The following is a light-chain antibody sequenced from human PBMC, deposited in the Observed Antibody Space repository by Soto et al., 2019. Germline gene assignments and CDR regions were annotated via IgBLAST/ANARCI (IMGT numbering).Light chain of an antibody. CDR1: QSVSSSY. CDR2: GAS. CDR3: QQYGSSPWT. J-gene: IGKJ1*01. Sequence: ETVLTQSPGTLSLSPGERATLSCRASQSVSSSYLAWYQQKPGQAPRLFIYGASSRATGIPDRFSGSGSGTDFTLTISRLEPEDFAVYYCQQYGSSPWTFGQGTKVEIK. V-gene: IGKV3-20*01.